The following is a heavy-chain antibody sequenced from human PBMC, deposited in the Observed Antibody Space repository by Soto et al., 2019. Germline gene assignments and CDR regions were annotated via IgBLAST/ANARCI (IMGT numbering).Heavy chain of an antibody. CDR1: GYTFTSFG. Sequence: QVQLVQSGGEVKKSGASFKVSCKTSGYTFTSFGVSWVRQAPGQGLEWMGWVGGYNGKTKYAQTLQGRVTMTADTSTSTAYMELRGLRSDDTAVYFCARDKMIDDFGLGTYDYWGQGTTVTVSS. J-gene: IGHJ4*02. CDR3: ARDKMIDDFGLGTYDY. CDR2: VGGYNGKT. V-gene: IGHV1-18*04. D-gene: IGHD3-10*01.